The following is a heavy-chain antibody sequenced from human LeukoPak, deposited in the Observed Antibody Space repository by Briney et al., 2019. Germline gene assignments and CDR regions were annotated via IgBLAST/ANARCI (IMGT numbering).Heavy chain of an antibody. V-gene: IGHV3-74*01. CDR3: ATTVAGTRNAFDI. J-gene: IGHJ3*02. D-gene: IGHD6-19*01. Sequence: GGSLRLSCAASGFTFSSYWMHWVRQAPGKGLVWVSRINSDGSSTNYADSVNGRFTISRDNAKNTLYLQMNSLRAEDTAVYYCATTVAGTRNAFDIWGQGTMVTVSS. CDR2: INSDGSST. CDR1: GFTFSSYW.